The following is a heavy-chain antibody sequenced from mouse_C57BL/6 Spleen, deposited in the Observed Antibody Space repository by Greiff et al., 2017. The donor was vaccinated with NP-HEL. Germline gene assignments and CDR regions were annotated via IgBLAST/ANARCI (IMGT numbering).Heavy chain of an antibody. CDR2: ISYSGST. CDR1: GYSITSDY. Sequence: VQLKESGPGLAKPSQTLSLTCSVTGYSITSDYWNWIRKFPGNKLEYMGYISYSGSTYYNPSLKSRISITRDTSKNQYNLPFYSVITRDTATYYSARDYEYDYFDYWGQGTTLTVSS. V-gene: IGHV3-8*01. J-gene: IGHJ2*01. D-gene: IGHD2-4*01. CDR3: ARDYEYDYFDY.